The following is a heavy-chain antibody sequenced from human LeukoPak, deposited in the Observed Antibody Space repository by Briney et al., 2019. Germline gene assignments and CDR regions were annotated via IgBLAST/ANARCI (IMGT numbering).Heavy chain of an antibody. Sequence: GGSLRLSCAASGFTFSSYAMHWVRQAPGKGLEWVAVISYGGSNKYYADSVKGRFTISRDNSKNTLYLQMNSLRAEDTAVYYCAREERYGSGSPDYWGQGTLVAVSS. CDR3: AREERYGSGSPDY. D-gene: IGHD3-10*01. CDR2: ISYGGSNK. CDR1: GFTFSSYA. V-gene: IGHV3-30*04. J-gene: IGHJ4*02.